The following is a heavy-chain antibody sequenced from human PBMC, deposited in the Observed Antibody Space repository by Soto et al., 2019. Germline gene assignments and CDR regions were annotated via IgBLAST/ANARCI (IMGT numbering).Heavy chain of an antibody. CDR2: LGAARDP. J-gene: IGHJ6*02. D-gene: IGHD1-26*01. V-gene: IGHV3-13*05. CDR3: ARAYLGRLPRRADYYYAMDV. Sequence: EVQLVESGGGSVQPGESLRLSCAASGFSFRDYDMHWVRQRKGKGLEWVSALGAARDPYYVGSVKGRFSVSRDNARNSLFIKMNNLRVDETAVYFCARAYLGRLPRRADYYYAMDVWGRGTTVTVSS. CDR1: GFSFRDYD.